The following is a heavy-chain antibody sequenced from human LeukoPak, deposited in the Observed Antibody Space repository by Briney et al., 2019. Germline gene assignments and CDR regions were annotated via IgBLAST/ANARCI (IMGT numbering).Heavy chain of an antibody. CDR3: ARDQTKWEPLRRRDYYYMDV. J-gene: IGHJ6*03. Sequence: GGSLRLSCAASGFTFSSYAMHWVRQAPGKGLEWVAVVSYDGSNKYYADSVKGRFTISRDSAKNSLYLQMNSLRAEDTAVYYCARDQTKWEPLRRRDYYYMDVWGKGTTVTVSS. D-gene: IGHD1-26*01. CDR1: GFTFSSYA. CDR2: VSYDGSNK. V-gene: IGHV3-30*04.